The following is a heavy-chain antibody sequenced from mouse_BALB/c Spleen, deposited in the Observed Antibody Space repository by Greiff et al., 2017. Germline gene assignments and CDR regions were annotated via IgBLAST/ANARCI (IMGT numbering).Heavy chain of an antibody. V-gene: IGHV1S81*02. CDR1: GYTFTSYW. D-gene: IGHD4-1*01. J-gene: IGHJ4*01. CDR3: ARPLNWDDYPMDY. CDR2: VNPSNGRT. Sequence: QVQLQQPGAELVKPGASVKLSCKASGYTFTSYWMHWVKQRPGQGLEWIGEVNPSNGRTNYNEKFKSKATLTVDKSSSTAYMQLSSLTSEDSAVYSCARPLNWDDYPMDYWGQGTSVTVSS.